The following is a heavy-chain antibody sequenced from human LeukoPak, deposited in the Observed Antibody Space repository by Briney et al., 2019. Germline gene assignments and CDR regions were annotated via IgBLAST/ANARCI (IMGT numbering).Heavy chain of an antibody. V-gene: IGHV4-34*01. CDR2: INHSGST. CDR3: ARERDYDGPIDY. Sequence: PSETLSLTCAVYGGSFSGYYWSWIRQPPGKGLEWIGEINHSGSTNYNPSLKSRVTISVDTSKNQFSLKLSSVTAADTAVYYCARERDYDGPIDYWGQGTLVTVSS. D-gene: IGHD4-17*01. CDR1: GGSFSGYY. J-gene: IGHJ4*02.